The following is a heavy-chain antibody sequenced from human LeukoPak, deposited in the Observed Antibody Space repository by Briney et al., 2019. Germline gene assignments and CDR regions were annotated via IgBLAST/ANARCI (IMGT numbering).Heavy chain of an antibody. J-gene: IGHJ4*02. Sequence: SQTLSLTCAVSGDSISSGGYSWSWIRQPPGKGLEWIGYIYHSGSTYYNPSLKSRVTISVDTSKNQFSLKLSSVTAADTAVYYCARANHDDYGDYFDYWGQGTLVTVSS. D-gene: IGHD4-17*01. CDR2: IYHSGST. CDR1: GDSISSGGYS. CDR3: ARANHDDYGDYFDY. V-gene: IGHV4-30-2*05.